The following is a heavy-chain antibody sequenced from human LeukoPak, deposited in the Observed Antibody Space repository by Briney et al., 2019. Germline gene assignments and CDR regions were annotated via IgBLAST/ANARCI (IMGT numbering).Heavy chain of an antibody. CDR2: ISGSGRST. J-gene: IGHJ4*02. CDR3: AKGWGAVAGTFFFDS. V-gene: IGHV3-23*01. D-gene: IGHD6-19*01. Sequence: GTLRLSCTGSGFTFNNYGMNWVRQAPGKGLEWVSGISGSGRSTYFADSVKGRFTISRDNSENTLSVQMNSLRVEDTAVYYCAKGWGAVAGTFFFDSWGQGTLVTVSS. CDR1: GFTFNNYG.